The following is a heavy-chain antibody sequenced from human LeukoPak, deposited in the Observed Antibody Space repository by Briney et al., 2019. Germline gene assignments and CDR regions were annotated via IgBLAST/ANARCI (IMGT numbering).Heavy chain of an antibody. Sequence: GESLKISCKGSGYSFTSYWIGWVRQMPGKGLEWMGIIYPGDSDTRYSPSFQGQVTISADKSISTAYLQWSSLKDSDTAMYYCARQKDYGDYYYYGMDVWGQGTTVTVSS. V-gene: IGHV5-51*01. J-gene: IGHJ6*02. D-gene: IGHD4-17*01. CDR2: IYPGDSDT. CDR3: ARQKDYGDYYYYGMDV. CDR1: GYSFTSYW.